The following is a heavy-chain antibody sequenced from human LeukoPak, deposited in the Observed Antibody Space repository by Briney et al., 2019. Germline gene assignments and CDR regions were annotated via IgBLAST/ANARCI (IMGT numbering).Heavy chain of an antibody. Sequence: PETLSLTCAVYGGSFSGYYWSWIRQPPGKGLEWIGEINHSGSTNYNPSLKSRVTISVDTSKNQFSLKLSSVTAADTAVYYCARGYSSSNFDYWGQGTLVTVSS. CDR3: ARGYSSSNFDY. J-gene: IGHJ4*02. CDR2: INHSGST. D-gene: IGHD6-13*01. V-gene: IGHV4-34*01. CDR1: GGSFSGYY.